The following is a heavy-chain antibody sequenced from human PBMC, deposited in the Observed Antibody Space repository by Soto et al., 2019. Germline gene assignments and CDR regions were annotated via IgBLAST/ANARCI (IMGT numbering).Heavy chain of an antibody. D-gene: IGHD6-19*01. CDR2: IYYSGST. CDR3: ARDTLYSSGWYPGNYYYYGMDV. V-gene: IGHV4-59*01. J-gene: IGHJ6*02. Sequence: LSLTCTVSGGSISSYYWSWIRQPPGKGLEWIGYIYYSGSTNYNPSLKSRVTISVDTSKNQFSLKLSSVTAADTAVYYCARDTLYSSGWYPGNYYYYGMDVWGQGTTVTVSS. CDR1: GGSISSYY.